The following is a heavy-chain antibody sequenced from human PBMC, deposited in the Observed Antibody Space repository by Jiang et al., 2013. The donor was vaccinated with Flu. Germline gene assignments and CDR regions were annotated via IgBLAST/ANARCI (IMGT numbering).Heavy chain of an antibody. CDR2: INHSGNT. D-gene: IGHD5/OR15-5a*01. J-gene: IGHJ5*02. CDR1: GGSFSAYY. CDR3: AETSRHSVPTPGSNRVNWFDP. Sequence: LLKPSETLSLTCAVYGGSFSAYYWSWIRQPPGKGLEWIGEINHSGNTDYNPSLKSRVTISVDTSKKQFSLKLTSVTAADTAVYYCAETSRHSVPTPGSNRVNWFDPWGQGTLVTVSS. V-gene: IGHV4-34*01.